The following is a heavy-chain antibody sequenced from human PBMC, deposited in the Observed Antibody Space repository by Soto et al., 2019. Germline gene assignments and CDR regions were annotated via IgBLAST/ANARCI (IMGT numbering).Heavy chain of an antibody. Sequence: PGESLKISCKGSGYSFTSYWIGWVRQMPGKGLEWMGIIYPGDSDTRYSPSFQGQVTISADKSISTAYLQWSSLKASDTAMYYCARRGIAVAGTGSSGWFDPWGQGILVTVSS. CDR2: IYPGDSDT. D-gene: IGHD6-19*01. J-gene: IGHJ5*02. CDR1: GYSFTSYW. V-gene: IGHV5-51*01. CDR3: ARRGIAVAGTGSSGWFDP.